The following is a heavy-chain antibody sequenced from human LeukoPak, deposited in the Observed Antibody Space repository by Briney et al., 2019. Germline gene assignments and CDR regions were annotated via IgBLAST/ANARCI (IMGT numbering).Heavy chain of an antibody. CDR1: GGTFSSYA. Sequence: SVKVSCKASGGTFSSYAISWVRQAPGQGLEWMGGIIPIFGTANYAQKFQGRVTITADESTSTAYMELSSLRSEDTAVYYCTREAYCSGGSCYGYWGQGTLVTVSS. CDR3: TREAYCSGGSCYGY. D-gene: IGHD2-15*01. J-gene: IGHJ4*02. CDR2: IIPIFGTA. V-gene: IGHV1-69*13.